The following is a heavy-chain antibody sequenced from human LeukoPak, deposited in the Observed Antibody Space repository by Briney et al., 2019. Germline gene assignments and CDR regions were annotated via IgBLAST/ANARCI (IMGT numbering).Heavy chain of an antibody. CDR1: GGSISSGSYY. CDR2: IYHSGST. Sequence: SETVSLTCTVSGGSISSGSYYCGWIRQPPGKGLEWIGSIYHSGSTYYNPSLKSRVTMSVDTSKNQFSLKLSSVTAADTAVYYCAREISYDFWSGYYNFDYWGQGTLVTVSS. J-gene: IGHJ4*02. CDR3: AREISYDFWSGYYNFDY. D-gene: IGHD3-3*01. V-gene: IGHV4-39*07.